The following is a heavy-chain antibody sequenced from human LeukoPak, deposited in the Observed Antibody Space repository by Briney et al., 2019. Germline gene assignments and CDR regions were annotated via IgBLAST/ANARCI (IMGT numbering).Heavy chain of an antibody. CDR3: ARHTSSAMRTRFDP. V-gene: IGHV1-69*05. CDR1: GGTFSSYA. J-gene: IGHJ5*02. Sequence: SVKVSCKASGGTFSSYAITWVRQAPGQGLEWMRGIIPMFGSANYAQKFQGRVTITTDESTSTAYMELSSLRSEDTAVYYCARHTSSAMRTRFDPWGQGTLVTVSS. CDR2: IIPMFGSA. D-gene: IGHD6-25*01.